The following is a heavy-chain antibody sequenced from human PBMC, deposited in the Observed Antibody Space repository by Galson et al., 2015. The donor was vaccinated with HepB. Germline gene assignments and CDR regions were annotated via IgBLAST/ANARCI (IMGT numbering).Heavy chain of an antibody. V-gene: IGHV3-21*01. J-gene: IGHJ4*02. D-gene: IGHD1-26*01. CDR2: ITSDAGYM. Sequence: SLRLSCAASGFTFSSYNMNWVRQAPGRGLEWVSCITSDAGYMYYADSLKGRFIISRDTAKNSLFLQMNSLRVEDTAVYYCARSWELRREPDFWGQGTLVTVSS. CDR1: GFTFSSYN. CDR3: ARSWELRREPDF.